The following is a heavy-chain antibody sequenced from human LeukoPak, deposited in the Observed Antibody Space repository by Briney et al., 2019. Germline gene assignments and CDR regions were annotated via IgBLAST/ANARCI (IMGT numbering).Heavy chain of an antibody. CDR2: IYYSGST. V-gene: IGHV4-59*01. CDR1: GGSISSYY. CDR3: ARVSGDSSGYYPNYFDY. D-gene: IGHD3-22*01. J-gene: IGHJ4*02. Sequence: SETLSLTCTVSGGSISSYYWSWIRQPPGKGLEWIGYIYYSGSTNNNPSLKSRVTISVDTSKNQFSLKLSSVTAADTAVYYCARVSGDSSGYYPNYFDYWGQGTLVTVSS.